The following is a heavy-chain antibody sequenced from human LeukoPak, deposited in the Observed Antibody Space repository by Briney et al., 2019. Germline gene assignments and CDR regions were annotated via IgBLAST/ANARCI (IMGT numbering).Heavy chain of an antibody. V-gene: IGHV4-4*07. CDR3: ARDDGRAPPTCFDP. Sequence: PSETLSLTCTVSGGSISTYYWSWIRQPAGKGLEWIGRIYSSGSTNYNPSLKSRVTMSVDTSNNRLSLKLTSVTAADTAVYYCARDDGRAPPTCFDPWGPGTLVTVSS. J-gene: IGHJ5*02. CDR2: IYSSGST. CDR1: GGSISTYY.